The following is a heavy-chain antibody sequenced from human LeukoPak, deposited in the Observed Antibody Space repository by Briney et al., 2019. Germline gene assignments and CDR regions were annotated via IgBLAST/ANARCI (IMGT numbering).Heavy chain of an antibody. CDR3: AKWSSWTPFDY. CDR2: ISYDGSNK. V-gene: IGHV3-30*18. CDR1: GFTFSSYG. Sequence: PGGSLRLSCAASGFTFSSYGMHWVRQAPGKGLEWVAVISYDGSNKYYADSVKGRFTISRDNSKNTLYLQMNSLRAEDTAVYYCAKWSSWTPFDYWGQGTLVTVSS. D-gene: IGHD6-13*01. J-gene: IGHJ4*02.